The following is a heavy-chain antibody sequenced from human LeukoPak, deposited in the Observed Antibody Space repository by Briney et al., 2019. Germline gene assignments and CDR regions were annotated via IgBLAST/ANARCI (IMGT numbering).Heavy chain of an antibody. CDR3: AREAGRSSWSGHTQYFDY. CDR2: FDPEDGET. J-gene: IGHJ4*02. CDR1: GYTLTELS. D-gene: IGHD6-13*01. V-gene: IGHV1-24*01. Sequence: ASVKVSCKVSGYTLTELSMHWVRQAPGKGLEWMGGFDPEDGETIYAQKFQGRVTMTEDTSTDTAYVELSSLRSEDTAVYYCAREAGRSSWSGHTQYFDYWGQGTLVTVSS.